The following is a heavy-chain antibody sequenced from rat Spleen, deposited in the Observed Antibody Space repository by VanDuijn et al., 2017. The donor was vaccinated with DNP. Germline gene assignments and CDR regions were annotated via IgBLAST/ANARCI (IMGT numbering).Heavy chain of an antibody. Sequence: EVQLVESGGGLVQPGRSLKLSCAASGFTFSDYYMTWIRQVPGKGLEWVASITSSGGSTYYPDSVKGRFTISRDNAKSTLYLQMDSLRSEDTATYYCTTDFERGYWGQGVMVTVSS. V-gene: IGHV5-27*01. CDR1: GFTFSDYY. D-gene: IGHD1-11*01. CDR2: ITSSGGST. J-gene: IGHJ2*01. CDR3: TTDFERGY.